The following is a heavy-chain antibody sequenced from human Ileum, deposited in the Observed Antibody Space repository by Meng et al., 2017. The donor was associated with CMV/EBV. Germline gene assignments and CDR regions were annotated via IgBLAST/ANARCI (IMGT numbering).Heavy chain of an antibody. V-gene: IGHV4-59*12. D-gene: IGHD4-11*01. CDR3: VRVDTMTTFLLDS. J-gene: IGHJ4*02. Sequence: SETLSLTCTVSGGSISSYYWSWIRQPPGKGLEWIGYIYYSGSTNYNPSLKSRLTISVDRSKNQFSLRLTTATAADAAVYYCVRVDTMTTFLLDSWGPGTLVTVCS. CDR2: IYYSGST. CDR1: GGSISSYY.